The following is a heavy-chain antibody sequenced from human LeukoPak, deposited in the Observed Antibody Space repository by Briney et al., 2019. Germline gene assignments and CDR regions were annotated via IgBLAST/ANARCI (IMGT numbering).Heavy chain of an antibody. CDR3: ARGPTYYDFWSDPNWFDP. CDR1: GFTFSSYG. J-gene: IGHJ5*02. V-gene: IGHV3-33*08. D-gene: IGHD3-3*01. CDR2: IWYDGSNK. Sequence: PGGSLRLSCEVSGFTFSSYGMHWVRQAPGKGLEWVAVIWYDGSNKYYADSVKGRFTISRDNSKNTLYLQMNSLRAEDTAVYYCARGPTYYDFWSDPNWFDPWGQGTLVTVSS.